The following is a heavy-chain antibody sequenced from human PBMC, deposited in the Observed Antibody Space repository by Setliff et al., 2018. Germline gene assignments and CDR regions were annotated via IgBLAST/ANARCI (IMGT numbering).Heavy chain of an antibody. D-gene: IGHD3-22*01. CDR3: AKEPAVTMTESIRRSYYDYALDV. CDR1: GYSFTDYG. Sequence: ASVKVSCKASGYSFTDYGIAWVRQAPGQGLEWMGWISSYNGKAYYAQKFQGRVTLTTDTSAGTAYMELRSLESDDTAIYYCAKEPAVTMTESIRRSYYDYALDVWGQGTAVTVSS. V-gene: IGHV1-18*01. CDR2: ISSYNGKA. J-gene: IGHJ6*02.